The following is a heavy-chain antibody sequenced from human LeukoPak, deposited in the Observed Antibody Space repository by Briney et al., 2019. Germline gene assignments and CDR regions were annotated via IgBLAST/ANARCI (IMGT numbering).Heavy chain of an antibody. Sequence: PGRSLRLSRAASGFTFSSYGMHWVRQAPGKGLEWVSYISASGNTIYYADSVKGRFTISRDNAKNSLYLQMNSLRAEDTAVYYCARDLEWLLLDYWGQGTLVTVSS. D-gene: IGHD3-22*01. CDR1: GFTFSSYG. CDR2: ISASGNTI. J-gene: IGHJ4*02. CDR3: ARDLEWLLLDY. V-gene: IGHV3-48*04.